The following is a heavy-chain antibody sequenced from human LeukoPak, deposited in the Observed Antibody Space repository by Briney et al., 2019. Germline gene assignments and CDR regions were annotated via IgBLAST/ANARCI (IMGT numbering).Heavy chain of an antibody. CDR1: GFTFSSYA. Sequence: GGSLRLSCAASGFTFSSYAMSWVRQAPGKGLEWVSAISGSGGSTYYADSVKVRFTISRDNSKNTLFLQMSSLRAEDTAVYYCTRGISSGSAFDIWGQGTMVTVSS. V-gene: IGHV3-23*01. D-gene: IGHD6-19*01. CDR2: ISGSGGST. CDR3: TRGISSGSAFDI. J-gene: IGHJ3*02.